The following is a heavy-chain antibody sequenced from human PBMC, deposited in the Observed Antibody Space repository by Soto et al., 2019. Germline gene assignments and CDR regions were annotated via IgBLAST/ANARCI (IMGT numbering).Heavy chain of an antibody. D-gene: IGHD2-2*01. Sequence: GGSLRLSCAASGFTFSSYGMHWVRQAPGKGLEWVAVIWYDGSNKYYADSVKGRFTISRDNSKNTLYLQMNSLRAEDTAVYYCARDHQRDYFDYWGQGTLVTVSS. CDR1: GFTFSSYG. CDR2: IWYDGSNK. V-gene: IGHV3-33*01. CDR3: ARDHQRDYFDY. J-gene: IGHJ4*02.